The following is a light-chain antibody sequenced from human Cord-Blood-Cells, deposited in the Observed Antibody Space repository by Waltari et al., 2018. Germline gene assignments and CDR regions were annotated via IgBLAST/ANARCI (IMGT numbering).Light chain of an antibody. Sequence: DIKMTQSPSSQSASVGDRVNITCRASQRISSYLNWYQQKPGKAPKLLIYAASSLQSGVPSRFSGSGSGTDFTLTISSLQPEDFATYYCQQSYSTPLTFGGVTKVEIK. CDR1: QRISSY. CDR2: AAS. V-gene: IGKV1-39*01. J-gene: IGKJ4*01. CDR3: QQSYSTPLT.